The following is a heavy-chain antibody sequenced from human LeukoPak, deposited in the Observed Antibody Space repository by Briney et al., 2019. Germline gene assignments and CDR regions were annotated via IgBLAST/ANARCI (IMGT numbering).Heavy chain of an antibody. CDR3: TTDNTAYYFDY. CDR1: GFTFSNAW. V-gene: IGHV3-15*01. Sequence: PGGSLRLSCAASGFTFSNAWMSWVRQAPGKGLGWVGRIKSKTDGGTTDYAAPVKGRFTISRDDSKNTLYLQMNSLKTEDTAVYYCTTDNTAYYFDYWGQGTLVTVSS. D-gene: IGHD2-21*02. J-gene: IGHJ4*02. CDR2: IKSKTDGGTT.